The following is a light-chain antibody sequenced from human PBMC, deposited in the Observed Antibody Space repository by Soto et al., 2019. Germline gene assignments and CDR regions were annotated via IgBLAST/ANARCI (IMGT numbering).Light chain of an antibody. Sequence: QSVLTQPRSVSGSPGQSVTISCTGTSSDVGGYNYVSWYQQHPGKAPKLMIYDVSKRPSVVPDRFSGSKSGNTASLTISGLQAEDGADYYCCSYAGSVVFGGGTTVTVL. CDR2: DVS. CDR1: SSDVGGYNY. V-gene: IGLV2-11*01. J-gene: IGLJ2*01. CDR3: CSYAGSVV.